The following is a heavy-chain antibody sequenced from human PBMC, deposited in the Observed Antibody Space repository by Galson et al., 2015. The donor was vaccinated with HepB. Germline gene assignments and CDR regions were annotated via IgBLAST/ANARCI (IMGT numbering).Heavy chain of an antibody. J-gene: IGHJ4*02. Sequence: SLRLSCAASGFTFSSYAMHWVRQAPGKGLEYVSAISSNGGSTYYADSVKGRFTISRDNSKSTLYLQMSSLRAEDTAVYYCVKDGDRYCSSTSCYTSYFDYWGQGTLVTVAS. CDR2: ISSNGGST. D-gene: IGHD2-2*02. CDR3: VKDGDRYCSSTSCYTSYFDY. V-gene: IGHV3-64D*06. CDR1: GFTFSSYA.